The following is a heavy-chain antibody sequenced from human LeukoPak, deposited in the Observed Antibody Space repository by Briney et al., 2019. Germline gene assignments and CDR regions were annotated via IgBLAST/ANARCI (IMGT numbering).Heavy chain of an antibody. CDR3: ARDATQYLRYGYFDY. D-gene: IGHD3-9*01. CDR2: ISSSSSYI. Sequence: GGSLRLSCAASGFTFSSYSMNWVRQAPGKGLEWVSSISSSSSYIYYADSVKGRFTISRDNAKNSLYLQMNSLRAEDTAVYYCARDATQYLRYGYFDYWGPGILVTVSS. CDR1: GFTFSSYS. V-gene: IGHV3-21*01. J-gene: IGHJ4*02.